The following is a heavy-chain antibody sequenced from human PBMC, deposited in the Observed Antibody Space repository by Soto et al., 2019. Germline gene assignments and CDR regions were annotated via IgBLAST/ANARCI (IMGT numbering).Heavy chain of an antibody. V-gene: IGHV3-21*01. CDR2: ISSSSSYI. CDR3: ARDGTPTVQYNWFDP. CDR1: GFTFSSYS. Sequence: EVQLVESGGGLVKPGGSLRLSCAASGFTFSSYSMNWVRQAPGKGLEWVSSISSSSSYIYYADSVKGRFTISRDNAKNSLYLQMNSLRAEDTAVYYCARDGTPTVQYNWFDPWGQGTLVTVSS. D-gene: IGHD4-17*01. J-gene: IGHJ5*02.